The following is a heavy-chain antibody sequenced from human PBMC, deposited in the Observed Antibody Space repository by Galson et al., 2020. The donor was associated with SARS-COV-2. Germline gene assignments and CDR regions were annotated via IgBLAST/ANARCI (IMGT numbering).Heavy chain of an antibody. D-gene: IGHD3-10*01. CDR1: GYNFNIYD. J-gene: IGHJ5*01. Sequence: ASVKVSCTTSGYNFNIYDINWIRQAPGQALEWMAWMSPLSGDSGYAPKFQGRLTVTRDTPRSTAYMELRDLRSEDTALYYCARAGYFGAGSSDSWGQGTQLTVSS. V-gene: IGHV1-8*02. CDR2: MSPLSGDS. CDR3: ARAGYFGAGSSDS.